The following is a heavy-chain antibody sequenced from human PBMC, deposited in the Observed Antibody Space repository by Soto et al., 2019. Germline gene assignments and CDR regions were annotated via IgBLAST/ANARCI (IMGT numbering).Heavy chain of an antibody. V-gene: IGHV4-39*01. CDR1: GGSISSSSYH. CDR2: IYYSGST. J-gene: IGHJ5*02. CDR3: ARHRLDYGDYVNWFEP. D-gene: IGHD4-17*01. Sequence: SETLSLTCTVSGGSISSSSYHCGWIRQPPGKGLEWIGSIYYSGSTYGNPSLKSRVTISVDTSKNQFSLKLSSVTAADTAVYYCARHRLDYGDYVNWFEPWGQGTLVTVSS.